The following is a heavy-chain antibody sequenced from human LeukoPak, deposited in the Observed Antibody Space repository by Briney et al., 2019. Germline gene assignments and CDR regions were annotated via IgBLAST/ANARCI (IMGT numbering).Heavy chain of an antibody. CDR3: ARDHYYDSSGYPY. V-gene: IGHV1-18*04. CDR1: GYTFTSYY. D-gene: IGHD3-22*01. Sequence: ASVKVSCKASGYTFTSYYMHWVRQAPGQGLEWMGWISAYNGNTNYAQKLQGRVTMTTDTSTSTAYMELRSLRSDDTAVYYCARDHYYDSSGYPYWGQGTLVTVSS. J-gene: IGHJ4*02. CDR2: ISAYNGNT.